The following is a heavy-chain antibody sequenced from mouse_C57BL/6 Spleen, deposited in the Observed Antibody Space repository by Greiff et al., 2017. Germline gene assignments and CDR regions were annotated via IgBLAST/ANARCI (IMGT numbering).Heavy chain of an antibody. CDR1: GYTFTDYN. CDR3: ARMITRGRYYAIAY. D-gene: IGHD2-4*01. V-gene: IGHV1-18*01. Sequence: VQLQQSGPELVKPGASVKIPCKASGYTFTDYNMDWVKQSHGKSLEWIGDINPNNGGTICNQKFKGKATLTVDKSSSTAYMELRSLTSGDTAVYYCARMITRGRYYAIAYWGQGTSVTVSS. J-gene: IGHJ4*01. CDR2: INPNNGGT.